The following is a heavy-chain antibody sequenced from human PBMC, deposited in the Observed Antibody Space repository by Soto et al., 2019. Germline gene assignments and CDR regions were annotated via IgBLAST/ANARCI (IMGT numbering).Heavy chain of an antibody. Sequence: EVQLLESGGGLVQPGGSLRLSCAASGFTFSSYAMSWVRQAPGKGLEWVSAISGSGGSTYYADSVKGRFTISRDNSKNALYLQMHSLRAEDTAVYYCAGDTYYYDSSGNDAFDIWGQGTMVTVSS. V-gene: IGHV3-23*01. CDR1: GFTFSSYA. CDR3: AGDTYYYDSSGNDAFDI. CDR2: ISGSGGST. J-gene: IGHJ3*02. D-gene: IGHD3-22*01.